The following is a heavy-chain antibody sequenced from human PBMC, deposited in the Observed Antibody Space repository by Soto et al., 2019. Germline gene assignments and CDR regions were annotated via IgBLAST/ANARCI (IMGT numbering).Heavy chain of an antibody. Sequence: EVQLVESGGGLVQPGGSLRLSCAASGFTFSSYSMNWVRQAPGKGLEWVSYISSSSSTIYYADSVKGRFTISRDNAKNSLYLQMNSLRAEDTAVYYCARDRRYCSGGSCYPDYWGQGTLVTVSS. D-gene: IGHD2-15*01. J-gene: IGHJ4*02. CDR3: ARDRRYCSGGSCYPDY. CDR2: ISSSSSTI. CDR1: GFTFSSYS. V-gene: IGHV3-48*01.